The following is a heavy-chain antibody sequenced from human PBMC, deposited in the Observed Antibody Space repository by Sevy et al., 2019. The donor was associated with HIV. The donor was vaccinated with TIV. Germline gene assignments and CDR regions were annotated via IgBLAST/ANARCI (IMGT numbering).Heavy chain of an antibody. CDR2: VNPNSGAT. CDR3: ARGGEDAKMDDAFDI. CDR1: GYTFTDYC. D-gene: IGHD2-8*01. Sequence: ASVKVSCKASGYTFTDYCLFWVRQAPGQGLEWMGRVNPNSGATDYAQNFQGRVTMTRDTSISTIYMELRSLRSDDTAVFYCARGGEDAKMDDAFDIWGQGTMVTVSS. V-gene: IGHV1-2*06. J-gene: IGHJ3*02.